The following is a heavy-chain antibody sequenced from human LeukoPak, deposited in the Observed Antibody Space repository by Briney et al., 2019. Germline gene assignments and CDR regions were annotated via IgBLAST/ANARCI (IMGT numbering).Heavy chain of an antibody. D-gene: IGHD5-12*01. Sequence: ASVKVSCKASGYTFTGYYMHWVRQAPGQGLEWTGWINPNSGGTNYAQKFQGRVTMTRDTSISTAYMELSRLRSDDTAVYYCARRYSGYEFYYYYYMDVWGKGTTVTVSS. V-gene: IGHV1-2*02. CDR3: ARRYSGYEFYYYYYMDV. CDR2: INPNSGGT. J-gene: IGHJ6*03. CDR1: GYTFTGYY.